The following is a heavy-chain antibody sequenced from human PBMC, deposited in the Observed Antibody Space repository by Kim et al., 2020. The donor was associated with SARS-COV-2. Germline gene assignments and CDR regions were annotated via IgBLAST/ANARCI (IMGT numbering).Heavy chain of an antibody. CDR2: ISSSGSTI. CDR3: ARSYYGAGGMDV. Sequence: GGSLRLSCAASGFTFSSYEMNWVRQALGKGLEWVSYISSSGSTIYYADSVKGRFTISRDNAKNSLYLQMNSLRAEDTAVYYCARSYYGAGGMDVWGQGTTVTVSS. CDR1: GFTFSSYE. J-gene: IGHJ6*02. D-gene: IGHD1-26*01. V-gene: IGHV3-48*03.